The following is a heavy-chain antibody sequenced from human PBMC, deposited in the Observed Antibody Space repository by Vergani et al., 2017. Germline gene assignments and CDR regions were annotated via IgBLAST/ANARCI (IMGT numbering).Heavy chain of an antibody. V-gene: IGHV3-30*02. J-gene: IGHJ1*01. CDR2: IQFDGSNQ. Sequence: QVQLVESGGGVVQRGGSLRLSCATSGFTLSNYHMQWIRQGPGKGLEFVAFIQFDGSNQYYADSVKGRFTLSRDFSKNTLYLQMNSLRTEDTAVYYCATKSCGTPGCQIGYFREWGQGTLVTVSS. D-gene: IGHD1-1*01. CDR3: ATKSCGTPGCQIGYFRE. CDR1: GFTLSNYH.